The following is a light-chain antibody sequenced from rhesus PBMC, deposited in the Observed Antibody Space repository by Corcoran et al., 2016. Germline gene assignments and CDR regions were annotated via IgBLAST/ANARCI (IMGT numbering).Light chain of an antibody. CDR2: GAS. V-gene: IGKV3-53*02. Sequence: QVILTQSPATLSLSPGERATLSCRASQSVSSYLAWYQQKAGQAPKLLIYGASSRATGIPDRFSGSGSGTEFTLTISSLEPEDFAVYYCQKYNNPPYSFGQGTKVEIK. J-gene: IGKJ2*01. CDR3: QKYNNPPYS. CDR1: QSVSSY.